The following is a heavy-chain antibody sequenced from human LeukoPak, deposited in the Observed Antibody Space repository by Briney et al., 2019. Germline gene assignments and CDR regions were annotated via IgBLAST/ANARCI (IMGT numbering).Heavy chain of an antibody. CDR2: IYWDGGGV. CDR3: GKDLKPGGMDV. Sequence: PGRSLRLSCAVSGSTFNDYAMHWVRQAPGKGLEWVSGIYWDGGGVGYADSVKGRFTISRDKAKNSLYLQMNSLRPEDTALYYCGKDLKPGGMDVWGQGTTATVSS. J-gene: IGHJ6*02. CDR1: GSTFNDYA. V-gene: IGHV3-9*01.